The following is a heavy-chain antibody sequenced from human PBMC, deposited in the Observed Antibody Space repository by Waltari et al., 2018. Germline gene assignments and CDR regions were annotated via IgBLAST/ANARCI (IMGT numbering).Heavy chain of an antibody. V-gene: IGHV4-34*01. CDR1: GGSFSGDF. Sequence: QVQLQQWGTRVLKPSETLSLTCAVHGGSFSGDFWAWIRQPPGQGLEWIGEINHDGNTNYNPSLKSRVSISAAMSKNQFSLKVTSVTAADTAVYYCASPAGRYSRSPFFDYWGQGTLVTVSS. CDR2: INHDGNT. D-gene: IGHD6-6*01. J-gene: IGHJ4*02. CDR3: ASPAGRYSRSPFFDY.